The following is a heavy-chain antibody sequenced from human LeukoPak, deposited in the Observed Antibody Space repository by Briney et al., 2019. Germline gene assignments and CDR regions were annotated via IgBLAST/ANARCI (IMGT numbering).Heavy chain of an antibody. CDR1: GYTFTSYG. CDR2: ISAYNGNT. Sequence: ASVKVSCKASGYTFTSYGISWVRQAPGQGLEWMGWISAYNGNTNYAQKLQGRVTMTTDTSTSTAYMELRSLRSDDTAVYYCARVPWGVAAAGTNWFDPWGQGTLVTVSS. V-gene: IGHV1-18*01. J-gene: IGHJ5*02. CDR3: ARVPWGVAAAGTNWFDP. D-gene: IGHD6-13*01.